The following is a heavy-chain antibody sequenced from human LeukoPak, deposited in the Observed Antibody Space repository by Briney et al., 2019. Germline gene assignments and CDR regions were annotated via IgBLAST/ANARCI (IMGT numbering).Heavy chain of an antibody. Sequence: GRSLRLSCAASGFTFSDYGMPWVRQAPGKGLEWVAVVSYDGTNEKYADPVKGRFTISRDNSKNTLSLQMNSLRADDTAVYYCAKDWANGDYIDHWGQGTLVTVSS. CDR3: AKDWANGDYIDH. D-gene: IGHD2-8*01. J-gene: IGHJ4*02. V-gene: IGHV3-30*18. CDR2: VSYDGTNE. CDR1: GFTFSDYG.